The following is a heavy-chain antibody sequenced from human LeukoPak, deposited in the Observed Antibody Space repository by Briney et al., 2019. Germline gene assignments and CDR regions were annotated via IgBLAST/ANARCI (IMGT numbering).Heavy chain of an antibody. CDR3: ARDQSPDYGMDV. J-gene: IGHJ6*02. CDR2: ISSSSSYI. D-gene: IGHD1-14*01. Sequence: PGGSLRLSCAASGFTFSSYSMNWVRQAPGKGLEWVSSISSSSSYIYYADSVKGRFTISRDNAKNSLYLQMNSLRAEDTAVYYRARDQSPDYGMDVWGQGTTVTVSS. V-gene: IGHV3-21*01. CDR1: GFTFSSYS.